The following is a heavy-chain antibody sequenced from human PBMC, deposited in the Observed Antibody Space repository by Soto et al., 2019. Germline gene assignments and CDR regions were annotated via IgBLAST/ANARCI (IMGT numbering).Heavy chain of an antibody. V-gene: IGHV3-21*01. CDR3: ARDPHLEWLFGDAFDI. CDR1: GFTFSSYS. J-gene: IGHJ3*02. CDR2: ISSSSSYI. D-gene: IGHD3-3*01. Sequence: GGSLRLSCAASGFTFSSYSMNWVRQAPGKGLEWVSSISSSSSYIYYADSVKGRFTISRDNAKNSLYLQMNSLRAEDTAVYYCARDPHLEWLFGDAFDIWGQGTMVTVSS.